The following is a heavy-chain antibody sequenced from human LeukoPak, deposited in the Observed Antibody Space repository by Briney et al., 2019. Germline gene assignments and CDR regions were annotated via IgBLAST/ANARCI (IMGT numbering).Heavy chain of an antibody. D-gene: IGHD1-26*01. CDR2: INHSGST. V-gene: IGHV4-34*01. CDR1: GGSFSGYY. Sequence: SEMLSLTCAVYGGSFSGYYWSWIRQPPGKGLEWIGEINHSGSTNYNPSLKSRVTISVDTSKNQFSLKLSSVTAADTAVYYCARDHEGVVGSTGGVDYWGQGTLVTVSS. CDR3: ARDHEGVVGSTGGVDY. J-gene: IGHJ4*02.